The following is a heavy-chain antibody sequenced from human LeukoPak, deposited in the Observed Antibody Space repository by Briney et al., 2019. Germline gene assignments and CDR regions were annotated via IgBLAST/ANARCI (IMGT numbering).Heavy chain of an antibody. Sequence: SETLSLTCTVSGGSISSYYWSWIRQPPGKGLEWIGYIYYSGSTNYNPSLKSRVTISVDTSKNQFSLKLSSVTAADTAVYYCARVRYSYGPSRYYYMDVWGKGTTVTISS. CDR1: GGSISSYY. CDR2: IYYSGST. J-gene: IGHJ6*03. D-gene: IGHD5-18*01. V-gene: IGHV4-59*01. CDR3: ARVRYSYGPSRYYYMDV.